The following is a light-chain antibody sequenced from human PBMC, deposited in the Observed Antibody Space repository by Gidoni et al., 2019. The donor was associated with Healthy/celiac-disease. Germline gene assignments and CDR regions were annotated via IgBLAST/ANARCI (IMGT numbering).Light chain of an antibody. CDR2: GNS. CDR1: SSNIGAGYD. V-gene: IGLV1-40*01. CDR3: QSYDSSLSAVV. J-gene: IGLJ2*01. Sequence: QSVLTQPPSVSGAPGQRVTISCTGSSSNIGAGYDVHWYQQLPGTAPKLLIHGNSNRPSGVPDRFSGSKSGTSASLAITGLQAEDEADYYCQSYDSSLSAVVVGGGTKLTVL.